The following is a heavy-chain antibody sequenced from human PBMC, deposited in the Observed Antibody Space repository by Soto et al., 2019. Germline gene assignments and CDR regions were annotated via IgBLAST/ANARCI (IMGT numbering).Heavy chain of an antibody. V-gene: IGHV1-69*12. J-gene: IGHJ3*02. CDR3: AREVAADGTFREDVFDI. Sequence: QVHLVQSGAEVKKPGSSVKVSCKAPEGTFTNHAINWVRQAPGQGLEWMGRIIPIFSTTNYAQKFQGRVTMTADESTITAYLELSSLKHDDTAVYYCAREVAADGTFREDVFDIWGQWTLVTVSS. D-gene: IGHD6-13*01. CDR2: IIPIFSTT. CDR1: EGTFTNHA.